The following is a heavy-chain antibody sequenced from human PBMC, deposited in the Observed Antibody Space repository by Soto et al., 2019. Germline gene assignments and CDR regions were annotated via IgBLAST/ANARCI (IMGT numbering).Heavy chain of an antibody. CDR1: GGSISSGDYY. D-gene: IGHD6-19*01. Sequence: QVQLQESGPGLAKPSQTLSLTCTVSGGSISSGDYYWSWIRQPPGKGLEWIGYIYYSGSTYYNPSLKSRVTISVDTSKNQFSLKLSSVTAADTAVYYCLRSDPFHQFDAFDIWGQGTMVTVSS. CDR2: IYYSGST. V-gene: IGHV4-30-4*01. CDR3: LRSDPFHQFDAFDI. J-gene: IGHJ3*02.